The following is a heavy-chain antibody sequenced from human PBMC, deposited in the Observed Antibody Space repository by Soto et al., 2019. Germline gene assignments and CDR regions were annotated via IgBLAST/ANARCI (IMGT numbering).Heavy chain of an antibody. CDR1: GGSISSGGYS. D-gene: IGHD2-2*01. Sequence: SETLSLTCAVSGGSISSGGYSWSWIRQPPGKGLGWIGYIYHSGSTYYNPSLKSRVTISVDRSKNQFSLKLSSVTAADTAVYYCALVVVPAATLEAFDIWGQGTMVTVSS. CDR3: ALVVVPAATLEAFDI. J-gene: IGHJ3*02. V-gene: IGHV4-30-2*01. CDR2: IYHSGST.